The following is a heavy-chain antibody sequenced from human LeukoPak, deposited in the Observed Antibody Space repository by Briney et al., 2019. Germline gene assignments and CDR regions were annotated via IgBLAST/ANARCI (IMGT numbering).Heavy chain of an antibody. Sequence: GGSLRLSCAATGFIFSDYTMMWVRRAPGKGLQWVATFTAYGGTYYAASVKGRFAISRDNSRDTVSLYMNSLRVEDTAMYYCAKGSTGGKVDWFDPWGPGTLVTVSS. J-gene: IGHJ5*02. CDR3: AKGSTGGKVDWFDP. CDR2: FTAYGGT. D-gene: IGHD4-23*01. V-gene: IGHV3-23*01. CDR1: GFIFSDYT.